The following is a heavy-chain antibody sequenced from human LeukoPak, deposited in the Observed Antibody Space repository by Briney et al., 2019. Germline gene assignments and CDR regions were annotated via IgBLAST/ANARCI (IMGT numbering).Heavy chain of an antibody. J-gene: IGHJ5*02. Sequence: ASVKVSCKASGYTFTNHYMHWVRQAPGQGLEWMGMIDPSDGSTSYAQKFQGRVTMTRDMSTSTVYMELSSLRSDDTAVYYCARTYDFWSGSNWFDPWGQGTLVTVSS. CDR1: GYTFTNHY. CDR3: ARTYDFWSGSNWFDP. D-gene: IGHD3-3*01. CDR2: IDPSDGST. V-gene: IGHV1-46*01.